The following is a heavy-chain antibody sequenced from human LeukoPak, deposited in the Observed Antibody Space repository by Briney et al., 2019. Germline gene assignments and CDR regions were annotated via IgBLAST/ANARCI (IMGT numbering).Heavy chain of an antibody. V-gene: IGHV3-23*01. J-gene: IGHJ5*02. CDR1: GFTFSSYA. CDR2: ISGSGGST. D-gene: IGHD6-13*01. CDR3: AKYSRIAAAGTVPWFDP. Sequence: PGGSLRLSCAASGFTFSSYAMRWGRQAPGKGLEWVSAISGSGGSTYYADSVKGRFTISRDNSKNTLYLQMNSLRAEDTAVYYCAKYSRIAAAGTVPWFDPWGQGTLVTVSS.